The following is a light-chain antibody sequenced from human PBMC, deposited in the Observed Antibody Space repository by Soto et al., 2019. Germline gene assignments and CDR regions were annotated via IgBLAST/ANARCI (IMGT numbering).Light chain of an antibody. V-gene: IGKV3-20*01. CDR3: QQYGDSRWT. J-gene: IGKJ1*01. CDR2: GAS. Sequence: EIVLTQSPATLSVSLGDRATLSCRASQSVSSNLAWYQQKPGQGPRLLIYGASSRATGIPDRFSGSGSGTDFTLTISRLEPEDFAVYYCQQYGDSRWTFAQGTKVDIK. CDR1: QSVSSN.